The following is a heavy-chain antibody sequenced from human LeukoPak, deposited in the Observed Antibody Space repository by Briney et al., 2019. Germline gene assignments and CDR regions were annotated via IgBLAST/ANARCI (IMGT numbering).Heavy chain of an antibody. Sequence: PGRSLRLSCAASGFTFSRYGMHWVRQAPGKGLEWVAVIWYDETNKYHADSVKGRFTISRDNSKNTLYLQMSSLRAEDTAVYYCARDYSTTWSYGMDVWGQGTTVTVSS. J-gene: IGHJ6*02. V-gene: IGHV3-33*01. CDR3: ARDYSTTWSYGMDV. CDR1: GFTFSRYG. CDR2: IWYDETNK. D-gene: IGHD2-2*01.